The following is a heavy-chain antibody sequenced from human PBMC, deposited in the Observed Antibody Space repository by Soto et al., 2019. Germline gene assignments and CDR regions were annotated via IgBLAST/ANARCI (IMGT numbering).Heavy chain of an antibody. D-gene: IGHD3-10*01. V-gene: IGHV1-2*04. CDR1: GYTFTGYY. J-gene: IGHJ6*03. Sequence: ASVKVSCKASGYTFTGYYMHWVRQAPGQGLEWMGWINPNSGGTNYAQKFQGWVTMTRDTSISTAYMELSRLRSDDTAVYYCARGDYNFYYYMDVWGKGTTVTVSS. CDR3: ARGDYNFYYYMDV. CDR2: INPNSGGT.